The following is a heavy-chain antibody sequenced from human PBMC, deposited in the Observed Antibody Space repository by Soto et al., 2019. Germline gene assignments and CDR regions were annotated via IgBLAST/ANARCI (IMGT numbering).Heavy chain of an antibody. J-gene: IGHJ5*02. CDR3: AQHSGVVLPVATISGPWFDP. CDR2: IYWNDDK. V-gene: IGHV2-5*01. Sequence: QITLKESGPTLVKPTQTLTLTCTFSGFSLSTSGVGVGWIRQPPGKALEWLALIYWNDDKRYSPSLKSRLTITQDTSKNQVVLTMTNVDPVDTATYYCAQHSGVVLPVATISGPWFDPWGQGSLVTVSS. D-gene: IGHD2-2*01. CDR1: GFSLSTSGVG.